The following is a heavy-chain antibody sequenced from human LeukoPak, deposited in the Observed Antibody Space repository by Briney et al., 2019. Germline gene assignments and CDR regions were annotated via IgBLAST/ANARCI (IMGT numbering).Heavy chain of an antibody. CDR2: IYYSGST. D-gene: IGHD6-13*01. CDR3: ARRDSSSLRNDAFDI. V-gene: IGHV4-59*08. CDR1: GGSISSYY. Sequence: SETLSLTCTVSGGSISSYYWSWIRQPPGKGLEWIGYIYYSGSTNYNPSLKSRVTISVDTSKNQFSLKLSSVTAADTAVYYCARRDSSSLRNDAFDIWGQGTMVTVSS. J-gene: IGHJ3*02.